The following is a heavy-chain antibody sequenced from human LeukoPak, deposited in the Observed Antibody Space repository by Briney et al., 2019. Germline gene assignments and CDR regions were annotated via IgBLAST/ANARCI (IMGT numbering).Heavy chain of an antibody. Sequence: SETLSLTYTVSGGSISSYYWSWIRQPPGKGLEWIGYIYYSGSTNYNPSLKSRVTISVDTSKNQFSLKRSSVTAADTAVYYCAKYVSTGWFDPWGQGTLVTVSS. J-gene: IGHJ5*02. D-gene: IGHD5/OR15-5a*01. V-gene: IGHV4-59*08. CDR1: GGSISSYY. CDR2: IYYSGST. CDR3: AKYVSTGWFDP.